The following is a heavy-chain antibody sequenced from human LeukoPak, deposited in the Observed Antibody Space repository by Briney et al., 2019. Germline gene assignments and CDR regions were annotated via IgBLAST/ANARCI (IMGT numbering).Heavy chain of an antibody. CDR1: GFPLSTSGVG. D-gene: IGHD5-18*01. Sequence: SGPTQVNPTQTLTLTCNFYGFPLSTSGVGVGWIRQPPGKALVCLALIHCDDDNRYSPSLKSRLTITKDTSKNQVVLTMTNMDPVDTATYYCAHNAGGYSYGYPPYFDYWGQGSLVTVSS. CDR2: IHCDDDN. J-gene: IGHJ4*02. CDR3: AHNAGGYSYGYPPYFDY. V-gene: IGHV2-5*02.